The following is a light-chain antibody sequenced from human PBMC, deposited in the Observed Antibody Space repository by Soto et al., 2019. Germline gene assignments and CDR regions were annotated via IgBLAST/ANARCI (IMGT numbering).Light chain of an antibody. J-gene: IGLJ2*01. V-gene: IGLV3-21*04. CDR1: NIGSKS. CDR2: YDS. CDR3: QVWDSSSDHVV. Sequence: SYELTQPPSVSVAPGKTARITCGGNNIGSKSVHWYQQKPGQAPVLVIYYDSDRPSGIPERFSGSNSGNTATLTISRVAAGDEADYYCQVWDSSSDHVVIGGGTKLTVL.